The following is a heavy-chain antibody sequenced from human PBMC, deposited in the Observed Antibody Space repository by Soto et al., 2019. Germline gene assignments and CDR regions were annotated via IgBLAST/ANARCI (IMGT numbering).Heavy chain of an antibody. J-gene: IGHJ5*01. Sequence: PGRALRLSSTPSGFTFTSYGMHWVRQAPGKGLEWVAFISDDGRDKYYTDSVKGRFTIARGNSKSTLTLQMNSLRSEDTAISYCKKVFFGYVDPIDSWGQGTLVTVSS. CDR2: ISDDGRDK. CDR1: GFTFTSYG. V-gene: IGHV3-30*18. CDR3: KKVFFGYVDPIDS. D-gene: IGHD5-12*01.